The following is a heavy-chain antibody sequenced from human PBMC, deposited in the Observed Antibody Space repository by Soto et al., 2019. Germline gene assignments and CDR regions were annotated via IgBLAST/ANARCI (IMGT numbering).Heavy chain of an antibody. CDR2: IDPSDSQT. CDR1: GYSFAGYW. V-gene: IGHV5-10-1*04. J-gene: IGHJ1*01. D-gene: IGHD6-6*01. Sequence: PGESLKISCKGSGYSFAGYWITWVRQMPGKGLEWMGRIDPSDSQTYYSPSFQGQVTISADKSISTAYLQWTSLKASDTAIYYCSKFKYSTSVRYLQHWGQGTPVTVSS. CDR3: SKFKYSTSVRYLQH.